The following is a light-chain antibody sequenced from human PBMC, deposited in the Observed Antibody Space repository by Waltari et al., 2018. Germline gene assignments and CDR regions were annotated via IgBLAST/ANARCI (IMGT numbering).Light chain of an antibody. CDR1: QTVLYIANNKNY. CDR3: QQHYTTPWT. CDR2: WAS. V-gene: IGKV4-1*01. J-gene: IGKJ1*01. Sequence: DIVMTQSPDSLAVSLGERATINRKSSQTVLYIANNKNYLTWYQHKPGQPPKLLISWASIRESGVPDRVTGSGSGTDFTLTISSLQAEDVAVYYCQQHYTTPWTFGQGTKVEIK.